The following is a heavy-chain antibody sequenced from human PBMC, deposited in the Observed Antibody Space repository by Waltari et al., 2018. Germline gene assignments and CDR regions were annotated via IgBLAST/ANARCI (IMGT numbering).Heavy chain of an antibody. V-gene: IGHV4-39*01. J-gene: IGHJ4*02. Sequence: QLQLQESGPGLVKSSETLSLTCTVSGGSISSSSYYWGWIRQPPGKGLEWIGSIYYSGSTYYNPSLKSRVTISVDTSKNQFSLKLSSVTAADTAVYYCAVGPSGYSYGYLDYWGQGTLVTVSS. CDR2: IYYSGST. D-gene: IGHD5-18*01. CDR3: AVGPSGYSYGYLDY. CDR1: GGSISSSSYY.